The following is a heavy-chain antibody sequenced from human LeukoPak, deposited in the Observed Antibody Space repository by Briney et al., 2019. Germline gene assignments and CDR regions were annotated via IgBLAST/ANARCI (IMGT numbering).Heavy chain of an antibody. CDR3: ARGRYSYGYTAPFDY. J-gene: IGHJ4*02. CDR2: INHSGST. CDR1: GGSFSGYY. D-gene: IGHD5-18*01. V-gene: IGHV4-34*01. Sequence: PSETLSLTCAVYGGSFSGYYWSWIRQPPGKGLEWIGEINHSGSTNYNPSLKSRVTISVDTSKNQFSLKLRSVTAADTAVYYCARGRYSYGYTAPFDYWGQGTLVTVSS.